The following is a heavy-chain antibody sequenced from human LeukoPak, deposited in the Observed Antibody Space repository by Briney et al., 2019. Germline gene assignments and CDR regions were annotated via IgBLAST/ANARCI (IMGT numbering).Heavy chain of an antibody. CDR2: FNSDGSST. Sequence: GGSLRLSCAASGNYWMHWVRQAPGKGLVWVSRFNSDGSSTYYADPVKGRFTISRDNAKNTLYLQMNSLRAEDTAVYYCARGRYYLDSWGQGTLVTVSS. D-gene: IGHD4-17*01. CDR3: ARGRYYLDS. V-gene: IGHV3-74*01. CDR1: GNYW. J-gene: IGHJ4*02.